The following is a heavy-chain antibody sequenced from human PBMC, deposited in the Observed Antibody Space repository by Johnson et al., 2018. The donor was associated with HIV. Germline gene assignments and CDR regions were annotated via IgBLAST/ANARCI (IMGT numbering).Heavy chain of an antibody. CDR1: GFTVSSYA. J-gene: IGHJ3*02. CDR3: LFGGYSYGLAFDI. CDR2: ISGNSDVT. Sequence: VQLVESGGGLVQPGGSLRLSCGASGFTVSSYAMSWVRQGPGKGLEWVSGISGNSDVTYYADSVKGRVNIFRDNSKNTLYLQMNRLRAEDTAVYYCLFGGYSYGLAFDIWGQGTMVTVSS. D-gene: IGHD5-18*01. V-gene: IGHV3-23*04.